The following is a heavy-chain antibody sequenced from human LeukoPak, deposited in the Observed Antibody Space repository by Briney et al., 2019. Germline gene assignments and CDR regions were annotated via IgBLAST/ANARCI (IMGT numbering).Heavy chain of an antibody. Sequence: GGSLRLSCAASGFTFSNYAMHWVRQAPGKGLEYVSAISSNGGSTYYANSVKGRFTISRDNSKNTLYLQMGSLRAEDMAVYYCARRGSGFSQNYFDYWGQGTLVTVSS. CDR1: GFTFSNYA. V-gene: IGHV3-64*01. D-gene: IGHD3-22*01. CDR3: ARRGSGFSQNYFDY. J-gene: IGHJ4*02. CDR2: ISSNGGST.